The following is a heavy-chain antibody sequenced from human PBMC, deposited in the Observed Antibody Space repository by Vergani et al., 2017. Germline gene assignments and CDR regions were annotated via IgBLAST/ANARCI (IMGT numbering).Heavy chain of an antibody. D-gene: IGHD3-10*01. CDR1: GFTFDDYA. J-gene: IGHJ4*02. Sequence: EVQLVESGGVVVQPGGSLRLSCAASGFTFDDYAMHWVRQAPGKGLEWVSLISWDGGSTYYADSVKGRFTISRDNSKNSLYLQMNSLRAEDTAVYYCARHGDYGDYWGQGTLVTVSS. V-gene: IGHV3-43D*03. CDR2: ISWDGGST. CDR3: ARHGDYGDY.